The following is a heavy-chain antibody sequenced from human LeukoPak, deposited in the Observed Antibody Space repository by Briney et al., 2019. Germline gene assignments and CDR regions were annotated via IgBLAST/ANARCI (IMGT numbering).Heavy chain of an antibody. Sequence: SETLSLTCTVSGGSISSYYWSWIRQPPGKGLEWIGYIYYSGSTNYNPSLKSRVTISVDTSKNQFSLRLSSVTAADTAVYYCARESGYYDSSGYYSEYFQHWGQGTLVTVSS. J-gene: IGHJ1*01. CDR1: GGSISSYY. V-gene: IGHV4-59*01. CDR3: ARESGYYDSSGYYSEYFQH. D-gene: IGHD3-22*01. CDR2: IYYSGST.